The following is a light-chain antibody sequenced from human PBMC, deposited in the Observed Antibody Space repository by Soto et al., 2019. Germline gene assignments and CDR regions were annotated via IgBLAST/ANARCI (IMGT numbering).Light chain of an antibody. CDR3: QQYYSTPQT. J-gene: IGKJ1*01. Sequence: DIVMTQSPDSLAVSLGERATINCKSSQSVLYSSKNKNYLAWYQQKPGQAPKLLIYWASTRESGVPDRFSGSGSGTDFTLTISSLQAEDVAVYYCQQYYSTPQTFGQGTKVDIK. CDR1: QSVLYSSKNKNY. CDR2: WAS. V-gene: IGKV4-1*01.